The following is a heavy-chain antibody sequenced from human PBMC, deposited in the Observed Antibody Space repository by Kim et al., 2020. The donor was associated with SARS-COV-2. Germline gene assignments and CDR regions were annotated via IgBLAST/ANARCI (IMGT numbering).Heavy chain of an antibody. J-gene: IGHJ5*02. CDR1: GYTFTSYY. CDR3: ARGPVVGCRSSTSCYFLPVPQHSDNWFDP. CDR2: INPSGGST. V-gene: IGHV1-46*01. Sequence: ASVKVSCKASGYTFTSYYMHWVRQAPGQGLEWMGIINPSGGSTSYAQKFQGRVTMTRDTSTSTVYMELSSLRSEDTAVYYCARGPVVGCRSSTSCYFLPVPQHSDNWFDPWGQGTLVTVSS. D-gene: IGHD2-2*01.